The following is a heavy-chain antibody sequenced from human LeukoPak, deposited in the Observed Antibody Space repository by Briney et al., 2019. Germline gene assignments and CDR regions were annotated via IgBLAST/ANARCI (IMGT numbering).Heavy chain of an antibody. Sequence: ASVKVSCKASGYTFTSYGISWVRQAPGQGLGWMGWISAYNGNTNYAQKLQGRVTMTTDTSTSTAYMELRSLRSDDTAVYYCARDDYGSGSYPKANWFDPWGQGTLVTVSS. CDR3: ARDDYGSGSYPKANWFDP. V-gene: IGHV1-18*01. CDR1: GYTFTSYG. J-gene: IGHJ5*02. CDR2: ISAYNGNT. D-gene: IGHD3-10*01.